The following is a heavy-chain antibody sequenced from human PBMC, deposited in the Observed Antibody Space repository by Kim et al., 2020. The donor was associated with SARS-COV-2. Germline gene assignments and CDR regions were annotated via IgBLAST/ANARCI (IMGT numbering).Heavy chain of an antibody. J-gene: IGHJ4*02. D-gene: IGHD3-10*01. V-gene: IGHV4-34*01. Sequence: YNPSLKSRVIISVDTTKNQISLKLTSVTAADTAVYYCARSITVVQGLPFEYWGQGTMVTASS. CDR3: ARSITVVQGLPFEY.